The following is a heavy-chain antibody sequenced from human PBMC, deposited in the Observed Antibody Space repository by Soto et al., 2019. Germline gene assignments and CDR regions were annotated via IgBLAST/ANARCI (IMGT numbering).Heavy chain of an antibody. Sequence: QVQLVQSGAEVKKPGASVKVSCKASGYTFTSYGISWVRQAPGQGLEWMGWISAYNGNTNYAQKLQGRVTMTTDTSTSTADMELRSLRSDDTAVYYCARDLGCSSTSCSRDFDYWGQGTLVTVSS. V-gene: IGHV1-18*01. D-gene: IGHD2-2*01. CDR1: GYTFTSYG. CDR3: ARDLGCSSTSCSRDFDY. J-gene: IGHJ4*02. CDR2: ISAYNGNT.